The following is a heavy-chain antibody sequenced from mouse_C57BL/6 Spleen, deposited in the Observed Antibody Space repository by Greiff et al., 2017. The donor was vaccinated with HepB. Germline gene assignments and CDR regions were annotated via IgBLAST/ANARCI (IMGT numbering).Heavy chain of an antibody. V-gene: IGHV3-6*01. J-gene: IGHJ2*01. CDR2: ISYDGSN. Sequence: EVKLMESGPGLVKPSQSLSLTCSVTGYSITSGYYWNWIRQFPGNKLEWMGYISYDGSNNYNPSLKNRISITRDTSKNQFFLKLNSVTTEDTATYYCARDGGLLDYWGQGTTLTVSS. D-gene: IGHD2-3*01. CDR1: GYSITSGYY. CDR3: ARDGGLLDY.